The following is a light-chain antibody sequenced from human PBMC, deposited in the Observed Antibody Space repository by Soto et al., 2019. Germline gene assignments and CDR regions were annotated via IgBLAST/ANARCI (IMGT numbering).Light chain of an antibody. J-gene: IGKJ1*01. CDR1: QSVSSY. Sequence: EIVLTQSPATLSLSPGERATLSCRASQSVSSYLAWYQQKPGQAPRLLIYDASSRATGIPARFSGSGSGTDFTLTISSLEPEDFAVYYCQQRSNWPSTFGQGTKGEIK. CDR3: QQRSNWPST. V-gene: IGKV3-11*01. CDR2: DAS.